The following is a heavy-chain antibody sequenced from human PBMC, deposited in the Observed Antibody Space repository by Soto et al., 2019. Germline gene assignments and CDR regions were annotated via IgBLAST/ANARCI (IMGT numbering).Heavy chain of an antibody. V-gene: IGHV3-7*05. CDR2: IKEDGSET. J-gene: IGHJ4*02. D-gene: IGHD6-19*01. CDR3: ARFTRRVAGDY. CDR1: GFTFSSYW. Sequence: EVQLVESGGDLVQPGGSLRLSCAASGFTFSSYWMSWVRQAPGKGLEWVANIKEDGSETYYVDSVKGRFTISRDKARYSLPLQMNSLRADDSAVYYCARFTRRVAGDYWGQGTLVTVSS.